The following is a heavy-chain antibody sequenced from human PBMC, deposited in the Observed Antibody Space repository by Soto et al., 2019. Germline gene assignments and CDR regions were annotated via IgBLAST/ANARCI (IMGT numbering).Heavy chain of an antibody. CDR2: LIPIFGTA. CDR1: GGTFSSYA. D-gene: IGHD2-2*01. Sequence: QVQLVQSGAEVKKPGSSVKVSCKASGGTFSSYAISWVRQAPGQGLEWMGGLIPIFGTANYAQKFQGRVTITADESTSTAYMELSSLRSEDTAVYYCARGAIYCSSTSCRGGWFDPWGQGTLVTVSS. V-gene: IGHV1-69*01. CDR3: ARGAIYCSSTSCRGGWFDP. J-gene: IGHJ5*02.